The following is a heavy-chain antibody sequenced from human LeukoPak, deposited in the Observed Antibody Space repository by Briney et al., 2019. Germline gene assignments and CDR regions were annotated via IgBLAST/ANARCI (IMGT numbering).Heavy chain of an antibody. D-gene: IGHD1-26*01. CDR1: GGSISSGGYY. V-gene: IGHV4-31*03. Sequence: SETLSLTCTVSGGSISSGGYYWSWIRQHPGKGLEWIGYIYYSGSTYYNPSLKSRVTISVDTSKNQFSLKLSSVTAADTAVYYCASNLSGSYYNWFDPWGQGTLVTVSS. CDR2: IYYSGST. CDR3: ASNLSGSYYNWFDP. J-gene: IGHJ5*02.